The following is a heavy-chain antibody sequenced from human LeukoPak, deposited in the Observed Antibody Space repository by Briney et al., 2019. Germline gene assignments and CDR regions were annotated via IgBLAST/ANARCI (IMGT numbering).Heavy chain of an antibody. CDR3: ARGKRQFSSSWYWFDP. CDR1: GVSFSGYY. V-gene: IGHV4-34*01. CDR2: INQSGST. D-gene: IGHD6-13*01. Sequence: PSETLSLTCAVYGVSFSGYYWSWIRQPPGKGLEWIGEINQSGSTNYNPSLKSRVTISVDTSKNQFSLKLTSVTAADTAVYYCARGKRQFSSSWYWFDPWGQGTLVTVA. J-gene: IGHJ5*02.